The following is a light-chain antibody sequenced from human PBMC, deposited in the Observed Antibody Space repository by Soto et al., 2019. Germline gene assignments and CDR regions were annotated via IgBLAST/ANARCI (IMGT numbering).Light chain of an antibody. Sequence: EIVLTQSPGTLSLSPGERATLSCRASQSVSGSYFAWYQQKPGQAPRLLMYGASTRATGIPDRFSGSGSGTDFTLTISRLEPEDFAVYYCHQYGRSPMWTFGQGTKVEIK. CDR3: HQYGRSPMWT. CDR1: QSVSGSY. CDR2: GAS. V-gene: IGKV3-20*01. J-gene: IGKJ1*01.